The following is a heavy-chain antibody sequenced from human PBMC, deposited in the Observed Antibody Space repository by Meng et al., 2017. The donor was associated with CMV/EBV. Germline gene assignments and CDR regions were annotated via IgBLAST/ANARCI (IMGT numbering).Heavy chain of an antibody. CDR2: IYYSGST. J-gene: IGHJ6*02. Sequence: SETLSLTCTVSGGSVSSGSYYWSWIRQPPGKGLEWIGYIYYSGSTNYNPPLKSRVTISVDTSKNQFSLKLSSVTAADTAVYYCARGTGRSITIFGVVTHYYYGMDVWGQGTTVTVSS. D-gene: IGHD3-3*01. CDR1: GGSVSSGSYY. CDR3: ARGTGRSITIFGVVTHYYYGMDV. V-gene: IGHV4-61*01.